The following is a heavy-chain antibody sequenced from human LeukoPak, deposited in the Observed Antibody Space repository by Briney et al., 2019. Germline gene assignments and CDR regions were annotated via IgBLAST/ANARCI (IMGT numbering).Heavy chain of an antibody. CDR2: ISGSGAST. J-gene: IGHJ4*02. CDR1: GFTLSTNA. D-gene: IGHD1-26*01. V-gene: IGHV3-23*01. Sequence: GGSLRLSCLTSGFTLSTNAMSWVRQAPGKGLEWISGISGSGASTYYADSVKGRFTISRDDSRNTPYLQMNSLRGDGTAVYYCAKDVGKWESLHFFDYWGQGTLVTVSS. CDR3: AKDVGKWESLHFFDY.